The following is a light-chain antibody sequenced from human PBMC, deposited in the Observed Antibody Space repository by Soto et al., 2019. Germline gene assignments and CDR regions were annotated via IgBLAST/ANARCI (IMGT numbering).Light chain of an antibody. Sequence: EIVVTQSPATLSLSPGERATLSCRASQSVSSHLVWYQQKPGQAPRLLIYDASNRATGIPARFSGSGSGTDFTLTISSLEPEDFAVYYCQQRADWWTFGQGTKVEVK. CDR3: QQRADWWT. J-gene: IGKJ1*01. CDR2: DAS. V-gene: IGKV3-11*01. CDR1: QSVSSH.